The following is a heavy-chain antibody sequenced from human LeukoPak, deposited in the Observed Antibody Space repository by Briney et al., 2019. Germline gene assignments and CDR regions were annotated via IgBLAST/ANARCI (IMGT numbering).Heavy chain of an antibody. J-gene: IGHJ5*02. CDR1: GYTFTGYY. D-gene: IGHD6-19*01. Sequence: ASVKVSCKASGYTFTGYYMHWVRQAPGQGLEWMGWINPNSGGTNYAQKFQGRVTMTRDTSISTAYMELSRLRSDDTAVYYCAREWAFIAVAGAYNWFDPWGQGTPVTVSS. V-gene: IGHV1-2*02. CDR3: AREWAFIAVAGAYNWFDP. CDR2: INPNSGGT.